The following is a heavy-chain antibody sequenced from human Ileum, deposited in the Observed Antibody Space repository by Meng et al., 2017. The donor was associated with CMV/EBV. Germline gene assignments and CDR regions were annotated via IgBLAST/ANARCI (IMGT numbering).Heavy chain of an antibody. D-gene: IGHD6-19*01. CDR1: GGSISSYY. CDR3: ARGHSSGWYYFDY. CDR2: IYYSGST. Sequence: SETLSLTCTVSGGSISSYYWSWIRQPPGKGLEWIGYIYYSGSTNYNPSLKSRVTISVDTSKNQFSLKLSSVTAADTAVYYCARGHSSGWYYFDYWGQGTQVTVSS. V-gene: IGHV4-59*01. J-gene: IGHJ4*01.